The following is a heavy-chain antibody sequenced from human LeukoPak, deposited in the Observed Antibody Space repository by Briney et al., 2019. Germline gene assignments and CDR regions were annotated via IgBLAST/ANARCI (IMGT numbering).Heavy chain of an antibody. D-gene: IGHD3-16*01. CDR2: ISSSSSTI. CDR3: ARVAGGFAP. J-gene: IGHJ5*02. CDR1: GFTFSSYS. Sequence: GGSLRLSCAASGFTFSSYSMNWVRQAPGKGLEWVSYISSSSSTIYYADSVKGRFTISRDNASNSVYLEMNRLRAEDTAVYSCARVAGGFAPWGQGTLVTVSS. V-gene: IGHV3-48*01.